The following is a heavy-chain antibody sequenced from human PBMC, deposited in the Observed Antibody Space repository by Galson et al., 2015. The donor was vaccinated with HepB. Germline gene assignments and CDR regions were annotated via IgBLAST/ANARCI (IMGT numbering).Heavy chain of an antibody. V-gene: IGHV3-7*01. CDR1: GFTFSSYW. J-gene: IGHJ6*02. CDR3: ARDGDCSSTSCHIDSFYYGMDV. Sequence: SLRLSCAASGFTFSSYWMSWVRQAPGKGLEWVANIKQDGSNKYYADSVKGRFTISRDNSKNTLYLQMNSLRAEDTAVYYCARDGDCSSTSCHIDSFYYGMDVWGQGTTVTVSS. CDR2: IKQDGSNK. D-gene: IGHD2-2*02.